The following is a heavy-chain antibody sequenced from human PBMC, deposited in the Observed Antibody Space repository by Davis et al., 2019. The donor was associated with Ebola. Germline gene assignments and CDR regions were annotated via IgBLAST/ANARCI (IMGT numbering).Heavy chain of an antibody. CDR1: GYTFTGFY. CDR3: ASSVGMWANY. D-gene: IGHD7-27*01. Sequence: AASVKVSCKASGYTFTGFYIHWARQAPGQGLEWLGWINPNTGGTNLAQKFRGWVTLTRDTSISTAYMELSSLRSEDTAVYYCASSVGMWANYWGQGTLVTVSS. V-gene: IGHV1-2*04. CDR2: INPNTGGT. J-gene: IGHJ4*02.